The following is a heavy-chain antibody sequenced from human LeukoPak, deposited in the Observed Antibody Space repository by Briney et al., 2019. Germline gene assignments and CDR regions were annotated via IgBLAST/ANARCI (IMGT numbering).Heavy chain of an antibody. CDR1: GYSISSGYY. V-gene: IGHV4-38-2*02. CDR2: IYHSGST. CDR3: ARVGLQAYDY. Sequence: PSETLSLTCTVSGYSISSGYYWGWIRQPPVNRLEWIGSIYHSGSTYYNPSLKSRVTISVDTSKNQFSLKLSSVTAADTAVYYCARVGLQAYDYWGQGTLVTVSS. D-gene: IGHD5-24*01. J-gene: IGHJ4*02.